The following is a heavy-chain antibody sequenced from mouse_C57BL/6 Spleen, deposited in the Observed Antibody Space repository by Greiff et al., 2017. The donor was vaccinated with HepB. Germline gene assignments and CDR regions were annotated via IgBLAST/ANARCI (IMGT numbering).Heavy chain of an antibody. J-gene: IGHJ3*01. V-gene: IGHV1-76*01. CDR2: IYPGSGNT. Sequence: QVQLQQSGAELVRPGASVKLSCKASGYNFTDYYINWVKQRPGQGLEWIARIYPGSGNTYYNEKFKGKATLTAEKSSSTAYMQLSSLTSEDSAVYFCAREVWFAYWGQGTLVTVSA. CDR3: AREVWFAY. CDR1: GYNFTDYY.